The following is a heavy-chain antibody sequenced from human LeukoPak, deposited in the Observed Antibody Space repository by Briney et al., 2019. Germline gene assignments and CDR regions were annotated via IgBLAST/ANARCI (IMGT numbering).Heavy chain of an antibody. V-gene: IGHV3-74*01. CDR1: GFTFSDYW. CDR3: AKVGVVVVAAEVLSYFQH. Sequence: PGGSLRLSCAASGFTFSDYWMYWVRQAPGKGLVWVSRINTAGSSTTYADSVKGRFTISRDNAKNTLYLQMNSLRAEDTAVYYCAKVGVVVVAAEVLSYFQHWGQGTLVTVSS. J-gene: IGHJ1*01. CDR2: INTAGSST. D-gene: IGHD2-15*01.